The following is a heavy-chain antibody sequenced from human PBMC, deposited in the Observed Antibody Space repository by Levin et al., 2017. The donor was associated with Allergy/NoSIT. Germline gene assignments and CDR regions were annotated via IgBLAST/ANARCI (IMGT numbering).Heavy chain of an antibody. V-gene: IGHV1-2*02. CDR2: INPNSGGT. CDR3: AREGSLGYADFDY. D-gene: IGHD1-1*01. Sequence: GESLKISCKASGYTFTGYYMHWVRQAPGQGLEWMGWINPNSGGTNYAQKFQGRVTMTRDTSISTAYMELSRLRSDDTAVYYCAREGSLGYADFDYWGQGTLVTVSS. J-gene: IGHJ4*02. CDR1: GYTFTGYY.